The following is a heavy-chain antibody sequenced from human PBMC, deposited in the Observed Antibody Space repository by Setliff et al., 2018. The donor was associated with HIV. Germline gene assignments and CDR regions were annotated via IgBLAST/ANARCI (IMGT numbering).Heavy chain of an antibody. Sequence: GGSLRLSCIASAFSFNNYYMTWVRQAPGKGLEWVANINSDGTEKNYADSVRGRFTISRDNAKSTVYLQMGSLSADDTAVYYCARGGFNHAFDIWGQGTMVTVSS. D-gene: IGHD2-15*01. CDR2: INSDGTEK. J-gene: IGHJ3*02. V-gene: IGHV3-7*01. CDR1: AFSFNNYY. CDR3: ARGGFNHAFDI.